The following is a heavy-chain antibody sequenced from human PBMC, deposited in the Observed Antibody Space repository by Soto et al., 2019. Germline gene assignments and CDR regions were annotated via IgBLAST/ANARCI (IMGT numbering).Heavy chain of an antibody. V-gene: IGHV3-21*01. CDR1: GFTLSEYT. CDR3: TRDRTGETNVSGV. J-gene: IGHJ4*02. Sequence: PGGSLRLSCAASGFTLSEYTMNWVRQAPGKGLEWVSSISSSGEYIYYADSLKGRFTISRDSPKSSLYLQMNSLRAEDTAVYYCTRDRTGETNVSGVWGQGSLVTGSS. CDR2: ISSSGEYI. D-gene: IGHD5-12*01.